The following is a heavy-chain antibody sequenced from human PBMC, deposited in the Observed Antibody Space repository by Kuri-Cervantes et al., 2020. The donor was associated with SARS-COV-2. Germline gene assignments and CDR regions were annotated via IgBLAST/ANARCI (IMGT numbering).Heavy chain of an antibody. D-gene: IGHD3-16*01. V-gene: IGHV4-59*12. CDR3: ARDQGGYYMDV. J-gene: IGHJ6*03. CDR2: IYYSGST. CDR1: GGSISSYY. Sequence: GSLRLSCTVSGGSISSYYWSWIRQPPGKGLEWIGYIYYSGSTNYNPSLKSRDTISVDTSKNQFSLKLSSVTAADTAVYYCARDQGGYYMDVWGKGTTVTVSS.